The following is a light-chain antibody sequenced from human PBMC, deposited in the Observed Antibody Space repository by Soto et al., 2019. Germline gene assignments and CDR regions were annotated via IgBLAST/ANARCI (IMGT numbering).Light chain of an antibody. CDR1: QSIGTY. CDR3: QQSFNHPRT. J-gene: IGKJ1*01. V-gene: IGKV1-39*01. CDR2: AAS. Sequence: DIQMTQSPSSLSASVGDRVTITCRASQSIGTYLNWYQQKPGKAPKLLIYAASNLQSGVPSRFSGSGRGSETDFTLTISSLQPEDFATYYCQQSFNHPRTFGQGTKVEI.